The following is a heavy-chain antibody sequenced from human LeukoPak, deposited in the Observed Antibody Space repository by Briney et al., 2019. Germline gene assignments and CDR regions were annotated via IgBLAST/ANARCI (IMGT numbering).Heavy chain of an antibody. V-gene: IGHV3-30*18. D-gene: IGHD3-10*01. Sequence: GGSLRLSCAASGFTFSSYWMSWVRQAPGKGLEWVAVRFTISRDNSKNTLYLQMNSLRAEDTAVYYCAKDRAVPPYYYGMDVWGQGTTVTVSS. CDR3: AKDRAVPPYYYGMDV. J-gene: IGHJ6*02. CDR1: GFTFSSYW.